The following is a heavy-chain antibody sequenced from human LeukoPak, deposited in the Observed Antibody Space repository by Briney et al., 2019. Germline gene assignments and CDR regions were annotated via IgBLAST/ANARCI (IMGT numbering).Heavy chain of an antibody. D-gene: IGHD6-13*01. V-gene: IGHV3-30*03. Sequence: GGSLRLSCAASGFTFSSYGMHWVRQAPGKGLEWVAVISYDGSNKYYADSVKGRFTISRDNSKNTLYLQMNSLRAEDTAVYYCARPSITSWYAFDIWGQGTMVTVSS. J-gene: IGHJ3*02. CDR3: ARPSITSWYAFDI. CDR2: ISYDGSNK. CDR1: GFTFSSYG.